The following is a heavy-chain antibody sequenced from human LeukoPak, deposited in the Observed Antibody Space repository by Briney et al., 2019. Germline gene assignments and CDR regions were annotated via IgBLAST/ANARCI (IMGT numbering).Heavy chain of an antibody. V-gene: IGHV3-21*01. J-gene: IGHJ4*02. CDR2: ISSSSSYI. CDR3: ARNRIAVAGAFDY. D-gene: IGHD6-19*01. Sequence: GGSLRLSCAASGFTFSSYSMNWVRQAPGKGLEWVASISSSSSYIYYADSVKGRFTISRDNAKNSLYLQMNSLRAEDTAVYYCARNRIAVAGAFDYWGQGPLVTVSS. CDR1: GFTFSSYS.